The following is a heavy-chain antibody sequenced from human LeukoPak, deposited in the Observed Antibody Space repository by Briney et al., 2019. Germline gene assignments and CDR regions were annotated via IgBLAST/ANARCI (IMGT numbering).Heavy chain of an antibody. Sequence: GGSLRLSCAASGFTFSSYGIHWVRQAPGKGLEWVSVIYSDGTTYYADSVQGRFTISRDNSKNTVYLQMKSLRAEDTAVYFCARERSYYYYYMDVWGKGTTVTVSS. CDR2: IYSDGTT. CDR1: GFTFSSYG. V-gene: IGHV3-53*01. J-gene: IGHJ6*03. D-gene: IGHD3-10*01. CDR3: ARERSYYYYYMDV.